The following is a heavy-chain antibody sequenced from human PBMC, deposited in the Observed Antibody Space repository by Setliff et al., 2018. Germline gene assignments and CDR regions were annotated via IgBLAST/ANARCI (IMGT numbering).Heavy chain of an antibody. CDR1: GGSISSGSHY. D-gene: IGHD2-21*01. CDR2: IDPSGDT. CDR3: ARFLDPRDGYQNSPGFDF. V-gene: IGHV4-61*10. J-gene: IGHJ4*02. Sequence: SETLSLTCTVSGGSISSGSHYWTWIRQPTGKRLEWIGHIDPSGDTNYSPSLKSRVTISLDTPKNQFSLKLSYMTAADTAVYYCARFLDPRDGYQNSPGFDFWGQGALVTVSS.